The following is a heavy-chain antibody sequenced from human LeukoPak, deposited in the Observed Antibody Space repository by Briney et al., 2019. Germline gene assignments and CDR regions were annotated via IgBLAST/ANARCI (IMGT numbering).Heavy chain of an antibody. V-gene: IGHV3-23*01. CDR2: MSTGGGSK. D-gene: IGHD5-24*01. J-gene: IGHJ3*02. CDR1: GFTFSNAW. CDR3: AKKRDAFDI. Sequence: GGSLRLSCAASGFTFSNAWMNWVRQAPGKGLEWVSTMSTGGGSKYYADSVKGRFTISRDNSKNTLYLQMNSLRAEDTAMYYCAKKRDAFDIWGQGTVVAVSS.